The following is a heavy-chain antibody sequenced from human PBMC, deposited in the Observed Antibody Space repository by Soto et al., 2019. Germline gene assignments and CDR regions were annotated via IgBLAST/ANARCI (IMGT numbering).Heavy chain of an antibody. CDR3: ARDHYFDY. V-gene: IGHV3-30*04. CDR1: GFTFRSYP. CDR2: MSYDGGNE. J-gene: IGHJ4*02. Sequence: QVQLVESGGGVVQPGRSLRLSCEASGFTFRSYPMHWIRQAPGKGLEWVAVMSYDGGNEYYADSVKGRFTISRDNSKNTLYLQMNSLRAEDTAVYYCARDHYFDYWGQGTLVTVSS.